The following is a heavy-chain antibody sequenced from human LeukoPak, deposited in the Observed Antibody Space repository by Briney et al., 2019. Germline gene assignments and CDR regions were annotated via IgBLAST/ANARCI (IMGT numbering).Heavy chain of an antibody. Sequence: ASVKVSCKASGHTFTDYYMHWVRQAPGQGLEWMGWINPNSGDTNYAQKFQGRVTMTRDTSISTAYMELSRLRSDDTAVYYCAREYSAYDANIYFDYWGQGTLVTVSS. J-gene: IGHJ4*02. CDR3: AREYSAYDANIYFDY. CDR2: INPNSGDT. D-gene: IGHD5-12*01. V-gene: IGHV1-2*02. CDR1: GHTFTDYY.